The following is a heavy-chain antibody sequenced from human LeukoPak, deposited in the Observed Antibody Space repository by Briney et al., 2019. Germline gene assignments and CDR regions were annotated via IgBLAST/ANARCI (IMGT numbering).Heavy chain of an antibody. CDR1: GGSISSSSYY. D-gene: IGHD6-13*01. Sequence: SETLSLTCTVSGGSISSSSYYWGWIRQPPGKGLEWIGSIYYSGSTYYNPSLKSRVTISVDTSKNQFSLKLSSVTAADTAVYYCARARTAFIAAAGIHFDYWGQGTLVTVSS. J-gene: IGHJ4*02. CDR3: ARARTAFIAAAGIHFDY. V-gene: IGHV4-39*07. CDR2: IYYSGST.